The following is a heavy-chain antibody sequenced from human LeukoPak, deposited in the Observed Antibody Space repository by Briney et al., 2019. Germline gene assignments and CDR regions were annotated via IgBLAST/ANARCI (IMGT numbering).Heavy chain of an antibody. CDR2: INPSGGST. CDR3: ARGLGSGSYYGY. Sequence: ASVKVSCKASGYTFTTYYIHWARQAPGQGLEWMGIINPSGGSTSYAQKFQGRVTMTRDTSTSTVYMDLSSLKSEDTAVYYCARGLGSGSYYGYWGQGTLVTVSS. CDR1: GYTFTTYY. D-gene: IGHD1-26*01. V-gene: IGHV1-46*01. J-gene: IGHJ4*02.